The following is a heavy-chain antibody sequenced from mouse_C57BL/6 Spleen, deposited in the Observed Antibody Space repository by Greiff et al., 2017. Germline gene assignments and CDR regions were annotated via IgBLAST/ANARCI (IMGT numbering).Heavy chain of an antibody. Sequence: QVQLQQPGAELVRPGSSVKLSCKASGYTFTSYWMHWVKQRPIQGLEWIGNIDPSDSETHYNQKFKDKATLTVDKSSSTAYMQLSSLTSEDSAVYYCARSGWLGNSFAYWGQGTLGTVSA. CDR3: ARSGWLGNSFAY. CDR1: GYTFTSYW. V-gene: IGHV1-52*01. CDR2: IDPSDSET. D-gene: IGHD2-1*01. J-gene: IGHJ3*01.